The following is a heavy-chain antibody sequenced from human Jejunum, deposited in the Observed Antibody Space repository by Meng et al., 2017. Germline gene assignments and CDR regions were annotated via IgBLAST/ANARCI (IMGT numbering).Heavy chain of an antibody. D-gene: IGHD3-10*02. V-gene: IGHV3-7*01. CDR3: ASVHRGDSSDM. Sequence: GESLKISCTASGFIFSNYWMSWVRQAPGKGLEWVANIKPDGSEKYYVDFVKGRFTISRDNAKNSLYLQMNSLRAEDTAVFYWASVHRGDSSDMWGQGTMVTVSS. J-gene: IGHJ3*02. CDR2: IKPDGSEK. CDR1: GFIFSNYW.